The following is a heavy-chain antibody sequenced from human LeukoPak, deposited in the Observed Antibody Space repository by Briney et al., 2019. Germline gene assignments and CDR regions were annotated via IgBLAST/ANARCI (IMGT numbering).Heavy chain of an antibody. CDR2: IYYSGIT. D-gene: IGHD2-2*01. V-gene: IGHV4-30-4*08. Sequence: AQTLSLTCTVSGGSISSDDYYWSWIRQPPGKGREWIGYIYYSGITYYNSSLKSRVTISVDTSKKQFSLKQSSVTAADTAVYYCARDPEGYCSSTSCSTRDYWGQGTLVTVSS. CDR3: ARDPEGYCSSTSCSTRDY. J-gene: IGHJ4*02. CDR1: GGSISSDDYY.